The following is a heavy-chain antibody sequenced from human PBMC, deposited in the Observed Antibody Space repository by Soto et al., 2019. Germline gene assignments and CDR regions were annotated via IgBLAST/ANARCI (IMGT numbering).Heavy chain of an antibody. D-gene: IGHD1-1*01. CDR1: GGSFSDSY. V-gene: IGHV4-34*01. Sequence: SETLSLTCAVFGGSFSDSYWSWIRQSPGKGLEWIGEITSSGTTYYNPSLKSRVTISGDTSKNQFSLEVRSVTAADTAVYYCARGRPAIATRWFDSWGQGTLVTVSS. CDR3: ARGRPAIATRWFDS. CDR2: ITSSGTT. J-gene: IGHJ5*01.